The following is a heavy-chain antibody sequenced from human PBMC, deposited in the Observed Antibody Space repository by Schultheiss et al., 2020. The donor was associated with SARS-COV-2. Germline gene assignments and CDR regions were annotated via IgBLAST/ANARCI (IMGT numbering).Heavy chain of an antibody. J-gene: IGHJ4*02. CDR3: TTVSGWTQKLDY. D-gene: IGHD6-19*01. V-gene: IGHV3-23*01. Sequence: GGSLRLSCTVSGGSISSSSYYWGWIRQPPGKGLEWVSGISGSGGGTYSADSVKGRFTISRDNFKNTLYLQMNSLKTEDTAVYYCTTVSGWTQKLDYWGQGTLVTVSS. CDR2: ISGSGGGT. CDR1: GGSISSSSYY.